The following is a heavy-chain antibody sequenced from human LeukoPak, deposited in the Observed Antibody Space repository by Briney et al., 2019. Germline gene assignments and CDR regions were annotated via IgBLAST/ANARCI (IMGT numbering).Heavy chain of an antibody. J-gene: IGHJ4*02. CDR2: IKSKIDGGTT. V-gene: IGHV3-15*01. D-gene: IGHD3-10*01. Sequence: GGSLRLSCAVSGFTFSNAWMSWVRQAPGKGLEWVGRIKSKIDGGTTDYAAPVRGRFTISRDESRKTLYLQMSRLKTEDTAVYYCTTVKFGELSSHFDYWGQGTLVTVSS. CDR1: GFTFSNAW. CDR3: TTVKFGELSSHFDY.